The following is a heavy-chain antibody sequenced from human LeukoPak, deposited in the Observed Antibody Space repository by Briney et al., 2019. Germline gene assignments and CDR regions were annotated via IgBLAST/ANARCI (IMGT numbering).Heavy chain of an antibody. CDR1: GYTFTSYG. CDR2: ISAYNGNT. V-gene: IGHV1-18*01. J-gene: IGHJ3*02. D-gene: IGHD3-3*01. CDR3: ARDLRFIQPKVFDI. Sequence: ASVKVSCKASGYTFTSYGISWVRQAPGQGLEWMGWISAYNGNTNYAQKLQGRVTMTTDTSTSTAYMELRSLRPDDTAVYYCARDLRFIQPKVFDIWGQGTMVTVSS.